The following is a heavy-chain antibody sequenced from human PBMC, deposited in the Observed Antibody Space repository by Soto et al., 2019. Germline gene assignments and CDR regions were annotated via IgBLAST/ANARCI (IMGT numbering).Heavy chain of an antibody. CDR2: INPIVSMS. CDR1: GYSFTNYY. Sequence: ASVKVSCKASGYSFTNYYMHWVRQAPGLGLEWVGRINPIVSMSNYAQKFQGRVSMTADKSTSTAYMELRSLRSDDTAMYFCAASYGSGYRAFDYWGQGALVTVPQ. CDR3: AASYGSGYRAFDY. V-gene: IGHV1-46*01. D-gene: IGHD3-10*01. J-gene: IGHJ4*02.